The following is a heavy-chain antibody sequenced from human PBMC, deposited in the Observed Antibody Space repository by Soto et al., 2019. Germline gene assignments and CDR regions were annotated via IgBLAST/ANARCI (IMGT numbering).Heavy chain of an antibody. CDR2: ITPIFGTA. V-gene: IGHV1-69*13. CDR1: GGTFSSYA. D-gene: IGHD6-13*01. Sequence: SVKVSCKASGGTFSSYAISWVRQAPGQGLEWMGGITPIFGTANYAQKFQGRVTITADESASTAYMELSSLRSEDTAVYYCARVAYSSSWTSYYYYYGMDVWGQGTTVTVSS. J-gene: IGHJ6*02. CDR3: ARVAYSSSWTSYYYYYGMDV.